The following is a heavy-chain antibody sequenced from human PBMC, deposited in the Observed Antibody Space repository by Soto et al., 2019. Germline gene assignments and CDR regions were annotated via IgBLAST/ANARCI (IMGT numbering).Heavy chain of an antibody. D-gene: IGHD5-12*01. V-gene: IGHV1-69*06. CDR3: ATIRVRGGPLRFED. CDR1: GGLISKYS. Sequence: QVQLLQSGAEVRKPGSSVKVSCKTSGGLISKYSFNWVRQAPGQGLEWMGGVLPISGSTDYAQKFQGRLTITADRSTSTVYMELSRLRSDDTADYYCATIRVRGGPLRFEDGGQGMLISVSS. J-gene: IGHJ4*01. CDR2: VLPISGST.